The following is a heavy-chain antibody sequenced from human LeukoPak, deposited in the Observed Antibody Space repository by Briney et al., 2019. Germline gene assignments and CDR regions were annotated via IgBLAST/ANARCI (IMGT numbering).Heavy chain of an antibody. CDR2: IYYSGST. D-gene: IGHD6-6*01. J-gene: IGHJ4*02. V-gene: IGHV4-30-4*08. CDR1: GGSISSGGYY. CDR3: ARGISSSSEIDY. Sequence: PSQTLSLTCTVSGGSISSGGYYWSWIRQRPGKGLEWIGYIYYSGSTYYNPSLKSRVTISVDRSKNQFSLKLSSVTAADTAVYYCARGISSSSEIDYWGQGTLVTVSS.